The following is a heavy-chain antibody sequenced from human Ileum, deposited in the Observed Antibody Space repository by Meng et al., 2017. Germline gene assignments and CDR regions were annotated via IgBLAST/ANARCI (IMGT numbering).Heavy chain of an antibody. D-gene: IGHD1-26*01. V-gene: IGHV4-61*08. J-gene: IGHJ4*02. Sequence: QGQLHEPGPGRVRPSETLSLICTVSGGSVSRAGYQWGWIRQPPGKGLEWIGYASTNYNPSLKSRVTISLDTSRNQFSLSLSSVTAADTAVYYCARDHMGSLDYWGQGILVTVSS. CDR3: ARDHMGSLDY. CDR2: AST. CDR1: GGSVSRAGYQ.